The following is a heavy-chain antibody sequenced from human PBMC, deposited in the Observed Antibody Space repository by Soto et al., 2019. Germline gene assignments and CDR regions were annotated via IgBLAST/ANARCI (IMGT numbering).Heavy chain of an antibody. J-gene: IGHJ5*02. D-gene: IGHD1-26*01. Sequence: EVQLVESGGGLVKPGGSLRLSCAASGFTFSKAWMSWVCQAPGKGPEWVGRVKSKTDGETTGYATPVRGRFTISRDDSKNMLYLQMNSLQTEDTTLYYCTADLRRTEVWGFDPWGQGTLVTVSS. CDR1: GFTFSKAW. CDR2: VKSKTDGETT. CDR3: TADLRRTEVWGFDP. V-gene: IGHV3-15*01.